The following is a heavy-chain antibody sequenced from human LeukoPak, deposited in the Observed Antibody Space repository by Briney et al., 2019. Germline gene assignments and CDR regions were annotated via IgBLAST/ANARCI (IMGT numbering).Heavy chain of an antibody. CDR3: ARVIGSYGDSAY. D-gene: IGHD4-17*01. CDR1: GFTFSSYG. Sequence: GGSLRLSCAASGFTFSSYGVNWVRQAPGKGLEWVSYITSSSDSTYYADSVKGRFTISRDNAKNSLYLQMDSLRAEDTAVYYCARVIGSYGDSAYWGQGTLVTVSS. CDR2: ITSSSDST. V-gene: IGHV3-48*04. J-gene: IGHJ4*02.